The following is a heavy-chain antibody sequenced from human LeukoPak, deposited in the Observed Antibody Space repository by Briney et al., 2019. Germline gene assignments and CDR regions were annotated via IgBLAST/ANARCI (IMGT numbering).Heavy chain of an antibody. CDR1: GGSFSGYY. Sequence: PSETLSLTCAVYGGSFSGYYWSWIRQPPGKGLEWIGEINHSGSTNYNPSLKSRVTISVDTSKNQFSLKLSSVTAADTAVCYCARVGWIQLWAIDYWGQGTLVTVSS. CDR2: INHSGST. V-gene: IGHV4-34*01. D-gene: IGHD5-18*01. J-gene: IGHJ4*02. CDR3: ARVGWIQLWAIDY.